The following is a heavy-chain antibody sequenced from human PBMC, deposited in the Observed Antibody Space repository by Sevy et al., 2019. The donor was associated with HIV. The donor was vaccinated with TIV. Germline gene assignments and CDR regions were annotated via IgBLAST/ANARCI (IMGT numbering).Heavy chain of an antibody. V-gene: IGHV3-21*01. D-gene: IGHD3-10*01. Sequence: GGSLRLSCAASGFTFNYHFMNWVRQVPGKGLEWVSYISSASSYINYSDSVKGRFTISRDNAKNLVFLEMYNLRPEDTAVYFCARGDYYGSLYYFDYWGQGTLVTVSS. J-gene: IGHJ4*02. CDR3: ARGDYYGSLYYFDY. CDR1: GFTFNYHF. CDR2: ISSASSYI.